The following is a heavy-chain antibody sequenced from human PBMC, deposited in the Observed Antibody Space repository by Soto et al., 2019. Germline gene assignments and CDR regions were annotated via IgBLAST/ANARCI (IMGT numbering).Heavy chain of an antibody. J-gene: IGHJ6*02. D-gene: IGHD2-8*01. CDR1: GYTFTSYD. CDR2: MNPNSGNT. V-gene: IGHV1-8*01. CDR3: ARLRAGRVYAARRYGMDV. Sequence: QVQLVQSGAEVKKPGASVKVSCKASGYTFTSYDINWVRQATGQGLEWMGWMNPNSGNTGYAQKFQGRVTMTRNTSLRTAYVQVSRRRAEDTAVYYCARLRAGRVYAARRYGMDVWGQGTTVTVSS.